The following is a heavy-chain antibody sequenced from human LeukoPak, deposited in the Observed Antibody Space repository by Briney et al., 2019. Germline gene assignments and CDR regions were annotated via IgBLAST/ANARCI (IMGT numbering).Heavy chain of an antibody. CDR3: ASANWNDVSY. D-gene: IGHD1-1*01. CDR1: GFTFSNYG. V-gene: IGHV3-21*01. CDR2: ISGSGNYI. J-gene: IGHJ4*02. Sequence: GGSLRLSCAASGFTFSNYGMHWVRQAPGKGLEWVSSISGSGNYINYVDSVKGRFTISRDNAKNSMYLQMNSLRAEDTAVYYCASANWNDVSYWGQGTLVTVSS.